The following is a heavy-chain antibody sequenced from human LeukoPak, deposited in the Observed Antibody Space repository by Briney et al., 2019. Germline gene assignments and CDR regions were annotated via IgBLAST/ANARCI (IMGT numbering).Heavy chain of an antibody. J-gene: IGHJ6*04. CDR3: ARDRFLEWLPMDV. D-gene: IGHD3-3*01. V-gene: IGHV3-53*05. Sequence: TGGSLRLSCAASGFTVSTNYMSWVRQAPGKGLECVSVIYSGGSTYYADSVKGRFTISRDNSKNTLYLQMNSLRAEDTAVYYCARDRFLEWLPMDVWGKGTTVTVSS. CDR1: GFTVSTNY. CDR2: IYSGGST.